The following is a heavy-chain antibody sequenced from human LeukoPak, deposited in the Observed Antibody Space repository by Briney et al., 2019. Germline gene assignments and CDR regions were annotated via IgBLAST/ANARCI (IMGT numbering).Heavy chain of an antibody. D-gene: IGHD2-2*01. V-gene: IGHV4-59*01. CDR2: IYSSGST. J-gene: IGHJ4*02. CDR1: GGSISNYY. CDR3: AREGSTNILDY. Sequence: PSETMSLTCTVSGGSISNYYWSWIRQPPGKGLEWIGYIYSSGSTNYNPSLKSRVTISVDTSKNQFSLKLSSVTAADTAVYYCAREGSTNILDYWGQGTLVSVSS.